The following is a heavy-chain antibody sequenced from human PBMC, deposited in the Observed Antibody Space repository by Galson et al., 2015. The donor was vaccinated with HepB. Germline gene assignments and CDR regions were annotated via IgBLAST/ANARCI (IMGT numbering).Heavy chain of an antibody. J-gene: IGHJ4*02. CDR1: GFTFSSYG. CDR3: AKVCCSSTSWKGYSGYDFLDY. Sequence: LRLSCAASGFTFSSYGMHWVRQAPGKGLEWVAVISYDGSNKYYADSVKGRFTISRDNSKNTLYLQMNSLRAEDTAVYYCAKVCCSSTSWKGYSGYDFLDYWGQGTLVTVSS. V-gene: IGHV3-30*18. D-gene: IGHD2-2*01. CDR2: ISYDGSNK.